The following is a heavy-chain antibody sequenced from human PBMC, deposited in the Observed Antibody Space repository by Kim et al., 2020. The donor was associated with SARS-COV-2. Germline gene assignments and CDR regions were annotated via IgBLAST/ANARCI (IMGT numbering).Heavy chain of an antibody. J-gene: IGHJ4*02. V-gene: IGHV3-72*01. CDR2: TRNKANSYTT. CDR3: ARASIVGADWTYY. Sequence: GGSLRLSCAASGFTFSDHYMDWVRQAPGKGLEWVGRTRNKANSYTTEYAASVKGRFTISRDDSKNSLYLQMNSLKTEDTAVYYCARASIVGADWTYYWGQGTLVTVSS. CDR1: GFTFSDHY. D-gene: IGHD1-26*01.